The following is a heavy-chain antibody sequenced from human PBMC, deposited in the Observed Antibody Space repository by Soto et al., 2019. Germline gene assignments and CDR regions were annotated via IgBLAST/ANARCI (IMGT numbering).Heavy chain of an antibody. D-gene: IGHD5-12*01. J-gene: IGHJ6*02. CDR1: GGTFSSYT. Sequence: QVQLVQSGAEVKKPGSSVKVSCKASGGTFSSYTISWVRQAPGQGLEWMGRIIPILGIANYAQKFQGRVTITADKSTSTAYMELSSLRSEDTAVYYCARALARRYSGYDAYLYGMDVWGQGTTVTVSS. V-gene: IGHV1-69*02. CDR3: ARALARRYSGYDAYLYGMDV. CDR2: IIPILGIA.